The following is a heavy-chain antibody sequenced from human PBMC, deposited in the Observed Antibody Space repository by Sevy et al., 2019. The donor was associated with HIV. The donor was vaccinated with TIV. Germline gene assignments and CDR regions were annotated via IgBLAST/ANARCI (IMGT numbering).Heavy chain of an antibody. V-gene: IGHV4-59*01. Sequence: SETLSFTCTVSGGSLDVFGWTWVRQPPGKGLEWIGYAYYNGCTNYNPSLKSRLTIPVGTSARQFSLHLNSVTAADTAIYYCARDNWGSIDYWGQGILVTVSS. D-gene: IGHD7-27*01. CDR2: AYYNGCT. CDR1: GGSLDVFG. J-gene: IGHJ4*02. CDR3: ARDNWGSIDY.